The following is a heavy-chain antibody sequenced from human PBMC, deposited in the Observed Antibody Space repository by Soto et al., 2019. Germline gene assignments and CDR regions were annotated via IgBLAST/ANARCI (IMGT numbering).Heavy chain of an antibody. Sequence: SETLSLTCTVSGGSISSYYWTWIRLPPGKGLEWIGYIYYSGNTNYNPSLRSRVTISVDTSKNQFSLNLSSVTAADTAVYYCARDRPYYYGSGSYSSIDVWGQWTTVTVS. CDR1: GGSISSYY. V-gene: IGHV4-59*01. J-gene: IGHJ6*02. CDR2: IYYSGNT. CDR3: ARDRPYYYGSGSYSSIDV. D-gene: IGHD3-10*01.